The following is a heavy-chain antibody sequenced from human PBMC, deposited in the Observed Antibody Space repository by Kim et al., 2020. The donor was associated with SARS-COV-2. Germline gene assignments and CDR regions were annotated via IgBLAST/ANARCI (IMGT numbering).Heavy chain of an antibody. D-gene: IGHD6-19*01. J-gene: IGHJ4*02. V-gene: IGHV4-59*01. CDR3: ARVLEGYSSGWYFDY. Sequence: NPSLKSRVTRSVDTSKNQFSLKLSSVTAADTAVYYCARVLEGYSSGWYFDYWGQGTLVTVSS.